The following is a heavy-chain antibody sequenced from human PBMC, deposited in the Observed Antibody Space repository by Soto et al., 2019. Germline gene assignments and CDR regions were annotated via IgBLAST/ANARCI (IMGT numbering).Heavy chain of an antibody. CDR3: ARGLHSLFDY. CDR1: GFTFSNYG. Sequence: QVQLVESGGGVVQPGGSLRLSCAASGFTFSNYGMHWVRQAPGKGLEWVAVIWYDGNNKYYADSVKGRFTISRDNSNNTLYVQMTSLRAEDTAVYYCARGLHSLFDYWGRELWSPSPQ. D-gene: IGHD2-21*01. J-gene: IGHJ4*02. V-gene: IGHV3-33*01. CDR2: IWYDGNNK.